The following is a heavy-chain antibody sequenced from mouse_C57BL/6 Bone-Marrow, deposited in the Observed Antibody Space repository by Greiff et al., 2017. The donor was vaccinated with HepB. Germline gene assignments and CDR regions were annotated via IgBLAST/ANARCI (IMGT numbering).Heavy chain of an antibody. D-gene: IGHD1-1*01. CDR1: GYTFTSYW. CDR3: AREGELRYWYFDV. V-gene: IGHV1-53*01. Sequence: VQLQQPGTELVKPGASVKLSCKASGYTFTSYWMHWVKQRPGQGLEWIGNINPSNGGTNYNEKFKSKATLTVDKSSSTAYMQLSSLTSEDSAVYYCAREGELRYWYFDVWGTGTTVTVSS. CDR2: INPSNGGT. J-gene: IGHJ1*03.